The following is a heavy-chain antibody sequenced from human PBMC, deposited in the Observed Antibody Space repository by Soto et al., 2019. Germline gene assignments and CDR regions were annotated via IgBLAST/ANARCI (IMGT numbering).Heavy chain of an antibody. V-gene: IGHV3-64*01. D-gene: IGHD6-13*01. J-gene: IGHJ4*02. CDR3: ARQSYSSYYFDY. CDR1: GFTFSSYA. CDR2: ISSNGGST. Sequence: EVQLVESGGGLVQPGGSLRLSCAASGFTFSSYAMHWVRQAPGKGLEYVSAISSNGGSTYYANCVKGRFTISRDNSKNTRYLQMGSLRAEDMAVYYCARQSYSSYYFDYWGQGTLVTVSS.